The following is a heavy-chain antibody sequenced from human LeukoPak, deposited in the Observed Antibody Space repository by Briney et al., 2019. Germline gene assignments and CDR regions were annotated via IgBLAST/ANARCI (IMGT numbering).Heavy chain of an antibody. Sequence: ASVKVSCKASGYTFTSYGISWVRQAPGQGLEWMGWISAYNGNTNYAQKLRGRVTMTTDTSTSTAYMELRSLRSDDTAVYYCARGGKPYSSDAYYFDYWGQGTLVTVSS. CDR3: ARGGKPYSSDAYYFDY. D-gene: IGHD6-19*01. CDR1: GYTFTSYG. J-gene: IGHJ4*02. CDR2: ISAYNGNT. V-gene: IGHV1-18*01.